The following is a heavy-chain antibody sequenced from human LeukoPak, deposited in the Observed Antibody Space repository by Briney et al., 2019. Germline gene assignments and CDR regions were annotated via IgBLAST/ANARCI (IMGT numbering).Heavy chain of an antibody. V-gene: IGHV3-30*03. J-gene: IGHJ4*02. CDR3: ARTLEDYSNYFDY. CDR2: ISYDGSNK. Sequence: PGGSLRLSCAASGFTFSSYGMHWVRQAPGKGLEWVAVISYDGSNKYYADSVKGRFTISRDNSKNTLYLQMNSLRAEDTAVYYCARTLEDYSNYFDYWGQGTLVTVSS. CDR1: GFTFSSYG. D-gene: IGHD4-11*01.